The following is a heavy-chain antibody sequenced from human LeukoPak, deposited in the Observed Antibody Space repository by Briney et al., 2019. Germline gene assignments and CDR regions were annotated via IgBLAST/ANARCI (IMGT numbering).Heavy chain of an antibody. D-gene: IGHD1-20*01. Sequence: GGSLRLSCAASGFTFSSYSMNWVRQAPGKGLEWVSSISSSSSYIYYADSVKGRFTISRDNAKNSLYLQMNSLRAEDTAVYYCARGDNWNDGGNFDYWGQGTLVTVSS. CDR2: ISSSSSYI. CDR3: ARGDNWNDGGNFDY. CDR1: GFTFSSYS. V-gene: IGHV3-21*01. J-gene: IGHJ4*02.